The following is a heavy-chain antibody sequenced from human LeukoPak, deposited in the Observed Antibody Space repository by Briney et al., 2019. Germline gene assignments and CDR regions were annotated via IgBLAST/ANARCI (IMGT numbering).Heavy chain of an antibody. D-gene: IGHD3-22*01. V-gene: IGHV4-30-4*01. CDR1: GGSISSGDYY. J-gene: IGHJ4*02. CDR2: IYYSGST. Sequence: SETLSLTCTVSGGSISSGDYYWSWIRQPPGKGLEWIGYIYYSGSTYYNPSLKSRVTISVDTSKNQFSLKLSSVTAADTAVDXXXXXXXWDYYDSSGYYLDYWGQGTLVTVSS. CDR3: XXXXXWDYYDSSGYYLDY.